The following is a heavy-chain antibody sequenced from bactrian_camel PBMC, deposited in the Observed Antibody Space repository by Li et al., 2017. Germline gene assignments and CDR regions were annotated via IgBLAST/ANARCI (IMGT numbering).Heavy chain of an antibody. CDR1: QDTTKRNA. V-gene: IGHV3S57*01. CDR3: AAQAYASTYTPFWCKRISRDSGY. CDR2: IYGGGATYIERT. J-gene: IGHJ6*01. Sequence: HVQLVESGGGSVQAGGSPRLSCVAVQDTTKRNAMAWFRQSPGKEREGLAAIYGGGATYIERTYYADSVKGRFTISQDNATKTLYLQMNSLKPEDAAMYYCAAQAYASTYTPFWCKRISRDSGYWSQGTQVTVS. D-gene: IGHD7*01.